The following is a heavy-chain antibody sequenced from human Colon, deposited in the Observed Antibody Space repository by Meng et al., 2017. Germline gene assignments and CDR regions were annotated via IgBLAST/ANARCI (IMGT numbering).Heavy chain of an antibody. Sequence: GESLKISCAASGFTVSSNYISWVRQGPGMGLEWVSTIYSSGSTYYADSVQGRFTISRDSSQNTVFLQMNSLRAEDTAMYYCARALYHIVRGYYFDYWGQGTLVTVSS. CDR3: ARALYHIVRGYYFDY. V-gene: IGHV3-53*01. CDR2: IYSSGST. J-gene: IGHJ4*02. D-gene: IGHD2-21*01. CDR1: GFTVSSNY.